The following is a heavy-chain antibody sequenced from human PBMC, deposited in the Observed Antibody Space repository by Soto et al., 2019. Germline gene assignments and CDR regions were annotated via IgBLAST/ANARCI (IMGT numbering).Heavy chain of an antibody. V-gene: IGHV4-31*02. CDR3: ARDRNAWYFDY. D-gene: IGHD1-1*01. J-gene: IGHJ4*02. CDR1: GCSLSSVGYY. Sequence: TLSLPCPVSGCSLSSVGYYWIWIRQHPGKGLEWIGYIYYSGSTYYNPSLKSRVTISVDTSKNQFSLKLSSVTAADTAVYYCARDRNAWYFDYWGRGTLVTVSS. CDR2: IYYSGST.